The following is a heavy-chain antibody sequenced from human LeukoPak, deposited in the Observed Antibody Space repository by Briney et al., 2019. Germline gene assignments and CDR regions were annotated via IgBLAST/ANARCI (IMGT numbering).Heavy chain of an antibody. V-gene: IGHV3-11*01. D-gene: IGHD5-18*01. CDR3: AKGGWYTAMASDAFDI. CDR1: GFTLSDYY. Sequence: PGGTLRLSCAASGFTLSDYYMGWIRQAPGKGLEWVSFISSSGSPIYYADSVKGRFTISRDNAKNSLYLQMNSLRAEDTAVYYCAKGGWYTAMASDAFDIWGQGTLVTVSS. CDR2: ISSSGSPI. J-gene: IGHJ4*02.